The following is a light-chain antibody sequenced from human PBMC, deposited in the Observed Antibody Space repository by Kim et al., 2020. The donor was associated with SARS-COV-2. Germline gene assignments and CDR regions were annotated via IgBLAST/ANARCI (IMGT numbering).Light chain of an antibody. J-gene: IGKJ1*01. CDR1: QNILSSSNNKDY. CDR3: QQYYTTPLT. CDR2: SAS. Sequence: DIVMTQSPDSLAVSLAERATINCKSSQNILSSSNNKDYLAWYQQKPGQPPKLLIYSASTRASGVPDRFSGSRSGTDFTLTISSLQAEDVAVYYCQQYYTTPLTFGQGTKVDIK. V-gene: IGKV4-1*01.